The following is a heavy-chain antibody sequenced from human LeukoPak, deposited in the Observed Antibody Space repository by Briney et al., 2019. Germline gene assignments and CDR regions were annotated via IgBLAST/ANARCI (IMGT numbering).Heavy chain of an antibody. V-gene: IGHV4-61*02. Sequence: PSETLSLTCTVSGGSISSGSYYWSWIRQPAGKGLEWIGRINTSGTTNYDPSLKSRVTISVDTSKNQFSLKLSSVTAADTAVYYCARGLKQQLVGNSFDYWGQGTLVTVSS. CDR3: ARGLKQQLVGNSFDY. D-gene: IGHD6-13*01. J-gene: IGHJ4*02. CDR1: GGSISSGSYY. CDR2: INTSGTT.